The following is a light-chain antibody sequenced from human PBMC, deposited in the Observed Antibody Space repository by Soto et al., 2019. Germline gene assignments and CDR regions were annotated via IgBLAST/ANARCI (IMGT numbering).Light chain of an antibody. J-gene: IGKJ1*01. CDR1: QSIASW. Sequence: DIQMTQSPSTLSASVGDRVTITCRASQSIASWLAWYQQKPGKAAKLLIYDASTLKSGVPARFSGCGSVTDFTLTISDLQPDDFATYYCQQYNTYEFGQGTKVDIK. V-gene: IGKV1-5*01. CDR3: QQYNTYE. CDR2: DAS.